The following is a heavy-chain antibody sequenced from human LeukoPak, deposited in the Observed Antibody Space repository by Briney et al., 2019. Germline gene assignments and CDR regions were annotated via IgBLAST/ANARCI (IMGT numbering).Heavy chain of an antibody. J-gene: IGHJ6*03. V-gene: IGHV4-30-4*08. D-gene: IGHD4-23*01. CDR1: GGSISSGDYY. CDR3: ARSTVVTHYYYYYMDV. Sequence: PSQTLSLTCTVSGGSISSGDYYWGWIRQPPGKGREWIGYIYYSGRTYYNPSLKSRVTISVDTSKNQFSLKLSSVTAADTAVYYCARSTVVTHYYYYYMDVWGKGTTVTVSS. CDR2: IYYSGRT.